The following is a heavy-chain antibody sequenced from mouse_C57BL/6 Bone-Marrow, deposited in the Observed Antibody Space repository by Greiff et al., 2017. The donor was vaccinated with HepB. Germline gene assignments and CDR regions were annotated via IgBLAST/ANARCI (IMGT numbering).Heavy chain of an antibody. D-gene: IGHD1-1*01. CDR2: ISSGSSTI. CDR3: ARGYYYGSSPFAY. CDR1: GFTFSDYG. Sequence: EVHLVESGGGLVKPGGSLKLSCAASGFTFSDYGMHWVRQAPEKGLEWVAYISSGSSTIYYADTVKGRFTISRANAKNTLFLQMTSLRSEDTAMYYCARGYYYGSSPFAYWGQGTLVTVSA. J-gene: IGHJ3*01. V-gene: IGHV5-17*01.